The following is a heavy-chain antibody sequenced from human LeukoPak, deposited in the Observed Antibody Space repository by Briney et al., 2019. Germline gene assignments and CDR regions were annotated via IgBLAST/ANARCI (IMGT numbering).Heavy chain of an antibody. CDR2: VYTSGTT. CDR1: GGSISSGSYY. D-gene: IGHD6-13*01. V-gene: IGHV4-61*02. J-gene: IGHJ4*02. Sequence: SQTLSLTCTVSGGSISSGSYYWSWIRQPAGKGLEWIGRVYTSGTTNYNPSLKSRVTISVDTSKNQFSLKLGSVTAAYTAVYYCARGKSIAAARYYFDCWGQGTLVTVSS. CDR3: ARGKSIAAARYYFDC.